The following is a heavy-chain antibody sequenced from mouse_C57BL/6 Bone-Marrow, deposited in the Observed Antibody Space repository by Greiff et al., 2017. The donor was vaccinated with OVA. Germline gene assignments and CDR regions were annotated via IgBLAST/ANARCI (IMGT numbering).Heavy chain of an antibody. Sequence: EVKLVESGPGLVKPSQSLSLTCSVTGYSITSGYYWNWIRQFPGNKLEWMGYISYDGSNNYNPSLKNRISITRDTSKNQFFLKLNSVTTEDTATYYCAREPTTVVAHFDYWGQGTTLTVSS. V-gene: IGHV3-6*01. CDR1: GYSITSGYY. CDR3: AREPTTVVAHFDY. J-gene: IGHJ2*01. CDR2: ISYDGSN. D-gene: IGHD1-1*01.